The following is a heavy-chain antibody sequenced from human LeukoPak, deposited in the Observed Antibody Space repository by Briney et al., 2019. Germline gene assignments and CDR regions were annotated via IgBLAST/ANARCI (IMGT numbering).Heavy chain of an antibody. D-gene: IGHD3-3*01. Sequence: SETLSLTCSVSGGSINSYYWGWVRQPAGKGLEWIGRIYTTGTTNYSPSLKSRLSMSLDTSKNQFSLKLSSVTAADTAVYYCAAGHYDFWSGYYTSFDYWGQGTLVTVSS. J-gene: IGHJ4*02. V-gene: IGHV4-4*07. CDR2: IYTTGTT. CDR1: GGSINSYY. CDR3: AAGHYDFWSGYYTSFDY.